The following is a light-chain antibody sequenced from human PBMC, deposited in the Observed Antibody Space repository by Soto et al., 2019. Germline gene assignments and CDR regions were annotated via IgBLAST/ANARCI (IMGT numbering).Light chain of an antibody. J-gene: IGKJ2*01. V-gene: IGKV3-20*01. Sequence: EIVLTQSPGTLSLSPGEGATLSCRASESISSIYLAWYQQKPGQAPRLLIYGASNRATGIPDRFSGSGSGTDFTLTISRLEPEDFAVYSCQQYGSSPKTFGQGTKLEIK. CDR2: GAS. CDR3: QQYGSSPKT. CDR1: ESISSIY.